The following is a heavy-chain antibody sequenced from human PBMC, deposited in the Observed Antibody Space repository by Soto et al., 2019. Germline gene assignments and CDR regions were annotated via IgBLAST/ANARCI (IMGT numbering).Heavy chain of an antibody. Sequence: QVQLVQSGAEVKKPGASVKVSCRASGYTFTSYGISWVRQAPGQGLEWMGWISGYHGNTNYAEKLKGRVTMTTDTSTSTAYMELRSMRSDDTAVYYCARGTAMVREVWFDPWGQGTLVTVSS. V-gene: IGHV1-18*04. CDR3: ARGTAMVREVWFDP. CDR2: ISGYHGNT. J-gene: IGHJ5*02. CDR1: GYTFTSYG. D-gene: IGHD5-18*01.